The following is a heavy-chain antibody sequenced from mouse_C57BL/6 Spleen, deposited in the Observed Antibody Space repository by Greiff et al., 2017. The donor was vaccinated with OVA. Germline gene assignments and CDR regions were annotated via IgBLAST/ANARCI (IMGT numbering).Heavy chain of an antibody. CDR2: INPNYGTT. CDR1: GYSFTDYH. V-gene: IGHV1-39*01. D-gene: IGHD2-5*01. Sequence: EVQLQEPGPELVKPCASVKFSCKASGYSFTDYHLTWVKQRNGTSLEWIGVINPNYGTTSYTQKFKGKATMTVDQSSSTAYMQLNSLTSEDSAVYYGARDSNYDTWFAYWGQGTLVTVSA. CDR3: ARDSNYDTWFAY. J-gene: IGHJ3*01.